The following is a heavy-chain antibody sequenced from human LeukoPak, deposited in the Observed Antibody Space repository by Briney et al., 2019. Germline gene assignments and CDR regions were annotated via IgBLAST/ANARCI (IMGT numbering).Heavy chain of an antibody. D-gene: IGHD2-2*01. V-gene: IGHV5-51*01. CDR1: GYSFTSCW. Sequence: GESLKISCKGSGYSFTSCWIGWVRQMPGKGLEWMGIIYPGDSDTRYSPSFQGQVTISADKSISTAYLQWSSLKASDTAMYYCARTYCSSTSCYSVAFDIWGQGTMVTVSS. CDR3: ARTYCSSTSCYSVAFDI. CDR2: IYPGDSDT. J-gene: IGHJ3*02.